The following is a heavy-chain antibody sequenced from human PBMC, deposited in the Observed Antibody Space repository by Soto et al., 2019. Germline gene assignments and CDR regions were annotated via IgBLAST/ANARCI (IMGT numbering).Heavy chain of an antibody. Sequence: GGSLRLSCAASGFTFSSYAMSWVRQAPGKGLEWVSAISGSGGSTYYADSAKGRFTISRDNSKNTLYLQMNSLRAEDTAVYYCAKALVRNYYYYGMDVWVQGTTVTVSS. CDR1: GFTFSSYA. J-gene: IGHJ6*02. D-gene: IGHD2-2*01. CDR3: AKALVRNYYYYGMDV. CDR2: ISGSGGST. V-gene: IGHV3-23*01.